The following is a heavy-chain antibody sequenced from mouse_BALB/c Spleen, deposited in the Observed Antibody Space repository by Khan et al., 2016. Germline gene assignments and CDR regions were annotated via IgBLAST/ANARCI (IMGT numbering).Heavy chain of an antibody. V-gene: IGHV14-3*02. Sequence: VQLQQSGAELVKPGASVKLSCTASGFNIKDTYMHWVKQRPEQGLEWIGRIDPANGNTKYDPKFQGKATITADTSSNTAYLQLSSLTSEDTAVYYCAGSRGDYGNYAGFADWGQGTLVAVSA. CDR1: GFNIKDTY. CDR3: AGSRGDYGNYAGFAD. D-gene: IGHD2-1*01. CDR2: IDPANGNT. J-gene: IGHJ3*01.